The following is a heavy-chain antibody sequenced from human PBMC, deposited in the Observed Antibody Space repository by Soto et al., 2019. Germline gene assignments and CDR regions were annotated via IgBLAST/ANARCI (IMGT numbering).Heavy chain of an antibody. CDR2: INPNSGGT. J-gene: IGHJ4*02. CDR1: GYTFTGYY. V-gene: IGHV1-2*04. D-gene: IGHD3-22*01. CDR3: ARDRYYDSSGYPAYYFDY. Sequence: ASVKVSCKASGYTFTGYYMHWVRQAPGQGLEWMGWINPNSGGTNYAQKFQGWVTMTRDTSISTAYVELSRLRSDDTAVYYCARDRYYDSSGYPAYYFDYWGQGTLVTVSS.